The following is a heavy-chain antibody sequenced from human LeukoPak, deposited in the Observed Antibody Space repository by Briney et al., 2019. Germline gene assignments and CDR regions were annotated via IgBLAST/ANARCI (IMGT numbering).Heavy chain of an antibody. J-gene: IGHJ3*02. D-gene: IGHD4-23*01. CDR1: TLRFADYA. CDR3: VKDPAYGGPVTFDI. V-gene: IGHV3-9*01. CDR2: ITWNSGTI. Sequence: GRSLRLSCTDSTLRFADYAMHWVRQAPGKGLEWVSSITWNSGTILYADSVKGRFTISRDNAKKSLYLEMNSLRPDDTALYYCVKDPAYGGPVTFDIWGQGTMVAVSS.